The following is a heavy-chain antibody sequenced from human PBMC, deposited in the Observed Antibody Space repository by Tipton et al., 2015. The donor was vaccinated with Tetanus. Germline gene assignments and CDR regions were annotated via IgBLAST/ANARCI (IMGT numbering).Heavy chain of an antibody. CDR1: GVTFGRDV. Sequence: SLRLSCEADGVTFGRDVMHWVRQAPGKGLEWLAVIWYDGSDRFYADSVKGRFTISRDNSRNTLALQMTSLRVDDTGVYFCARDDFIRDSADTWGQGTLVVVSS. J-gene: IGHJ5*02. CDR2: IWYDGSDR. D-gene: IGHD2-21*01. CDR3: ARDDFIRDSADT. V-gene: IGHV3-33*08.